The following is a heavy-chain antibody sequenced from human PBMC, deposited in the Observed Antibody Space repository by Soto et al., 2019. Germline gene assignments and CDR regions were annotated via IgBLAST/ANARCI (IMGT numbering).Heavy chain of an antibody. V-gene: IGHV4-34*01. Sequence: QVQLQQWGAGLLKPSETLSLTCAVYSGSFSGHYWSWIRQPPGKDLEWIGEIYHGLSIVYNPSLKSRVTISGDSSKNQFSLKLRSVTAADTSVYYCARHGGYFFDYWGQGTLVTVSS. CDR1: SGSFSGHY. CDR2: IYHGLSI. D-gene: IGHD3-16*01. J-gene: IGHJ4*02. CDR3: ARHGGYFFDY.